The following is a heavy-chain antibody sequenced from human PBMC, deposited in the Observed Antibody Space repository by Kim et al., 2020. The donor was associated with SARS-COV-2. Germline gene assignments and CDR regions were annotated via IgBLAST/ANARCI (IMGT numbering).Heavy chain of an antibody. J-gene: IGHJ3*02. CDR1: GYTLTELS. CDR3: ATESRIVGATKSTAFDI. CDR2: FDPEDGET. Sequence: ASVKVSCKVSGYTLTELSMHWVRQAPGKGLEWMGGFDPEDGETIYAQKFQGRVTMTEDTSTDTAYMELSSLRSEDTAVYYCATESRIVGATKSTAFDIWGQGTMVTVSS. V-gene: IGHV1-24*01. D-gene: IGHD1-26*01.